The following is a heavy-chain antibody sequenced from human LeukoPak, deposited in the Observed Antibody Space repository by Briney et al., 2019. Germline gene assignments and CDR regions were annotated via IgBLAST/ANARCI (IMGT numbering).Heavy chain of an antibody. D-gene: IGHD5-12*01. CDR1: RSSLSAYA. CDR2: VLTEGGKE. J-gene: IGHJ3*02. CDR3: ARGGYSGYDSIGFAFDT. Sequence: SLRRSGEASRSSLSAYAVKWVRQAQGKGMEWMAIVLTEGGKEMHGGFGKGRFTISRDNSKNTLSMHINSLRVEGTAVYYCARGGYSGYDSIGFAFDTWGQGTMVTASS. V-gene: IGHV3-30*04.